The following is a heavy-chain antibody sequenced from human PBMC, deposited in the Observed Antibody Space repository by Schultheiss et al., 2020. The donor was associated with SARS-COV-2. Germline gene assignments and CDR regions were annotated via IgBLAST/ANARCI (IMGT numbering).Heavy chain of an antibody. D-gene: IGHD1-26*01. V-gene: IGHV4-38-2*01. J-gene: IGHJ3*02. CDR1: GYSISSGYY. CDR2: IYHSGST. Sequence: SETLSLTCAVSGYSISSGYYWGWIRQPPGKGLEWIGSIYHSGSTYYNPSLKSLVTISVDTSKNQFSLKLSSVTAADTAVYYCASFSGSYFSADAFDIWGQGTMVTVSS. CDR3: ASFSGSYFSADAFDI.